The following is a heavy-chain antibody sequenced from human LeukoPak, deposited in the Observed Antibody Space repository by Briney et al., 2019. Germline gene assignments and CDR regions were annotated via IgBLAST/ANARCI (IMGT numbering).Heavy chain of an antibody. D-gene: IGHD3-10*01. CDR3: ARDFRGDMVRGVHYYYGMDV. V-gene: IGHV3-21*01. CDR1: GFTFSSYS. J-gene: IGHJ6*02. Sequence: GGSLRLSCAASGFTFSSYSMNWVRQAPGKGLEWVSSISSSSSCIYYADSVKGRFTISRDNAKNSLYLQMNSLRAEDTAVYYCARDFRGDMVRGVHYYYGMDVWGQGTTVTVSS. CDR2: ISSSSSCI.